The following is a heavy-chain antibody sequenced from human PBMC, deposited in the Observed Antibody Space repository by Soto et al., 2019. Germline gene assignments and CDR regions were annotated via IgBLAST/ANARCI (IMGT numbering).Heavy chain of an antibody. V-gene: IGHV4-61*01. Sequence: SETLSLTCTVPGGSVSSGSYYWSWIRQPPGEGLEWIGYIYYSGSTTYNPSLQSRVIISVDTSKNQFSLKLSSVTAADTAVYYCAGDFSYQSSYYYGMDVWGQGTTVTVSS. J-gene: IGHJ6*02. CDR3: AGDFSYQSSYYYGMDV. CDR1: GGSVSSGSYY. D-gene: IGHD2-2*01. CDR2: IYYSGST.